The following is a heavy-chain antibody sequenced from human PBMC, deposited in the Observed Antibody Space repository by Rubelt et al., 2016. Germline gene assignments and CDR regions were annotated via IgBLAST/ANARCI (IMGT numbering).Heavy chain of an antibody. CDR2: IKQDGSDK. V-gene: IGHV3-7*04. Sequence: EVQLVESGGGLVQPGGSLRLSCAASGFTFSSYWMTWVRQAPGKGLEWVANIKQDGSDKFYVDSVKGRFTISRDNAKNSLYLQMNILRADDTDVYYCARAKLRFLEWTYNWFDPWGQGTLVTVSS. D-gene: IGHD3-3*01. J-gene: IGHJ5*02. CDR1: GFTFSSYW. CDR3: ARAKLRFLEWTYNWFDP.